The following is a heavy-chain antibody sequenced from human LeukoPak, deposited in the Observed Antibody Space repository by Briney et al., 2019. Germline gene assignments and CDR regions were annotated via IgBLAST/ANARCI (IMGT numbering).Heavy chain of an antibody. J-gene: IGHJ4*02. CDR1: GFTFSSYE. V-gene: IGHV3-48*03. D-gene: IGHD6-13*01. CDR3: ARVSAAAGTFDY. CDR2: ISSSGSTI. Sequence: GGSLRLSCAASGFTFSSYEMNWVRQAPGKGLEWVSYISSSGSTIYYADSVKGRFTISRDNAKNSLYLQMNSLRAEDTAVYYCARVSAAAGTFDYWGQGTLVTVPS.